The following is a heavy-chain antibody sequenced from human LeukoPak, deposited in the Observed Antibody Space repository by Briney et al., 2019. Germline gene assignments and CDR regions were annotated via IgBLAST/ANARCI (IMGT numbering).Heavy chain of an antibody. D-gene: IGHD3-9*01. CDR3: AGLGILTGTKGAFDI. V-gene: IGHV3-7*03. J-gene: IGHJ3*02. CDR2: IKQDGSEK. CDR1: GFTFSSYW. Sequence: GGSLRLSCAASGFTFSSYWMSWVRQAPGKGLEWVANIKQDGSEKYYVDSVKGRFTISRDNAKNSLYLQMNSLRAEDTALYYCAGLGILTGTKGAFDIWGQGTMVTVSS.